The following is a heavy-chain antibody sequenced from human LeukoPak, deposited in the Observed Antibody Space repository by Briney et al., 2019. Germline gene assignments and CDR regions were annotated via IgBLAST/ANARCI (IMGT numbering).Heavy chain of an antibody. V-gene: IGHV3-11*01. Sequence: GGSLRLSCASSGFTFSDYYMSWIRQAPGKGLEWVSYISSSGSTIYYADSVKGRFTISRDNAKNSLYLQMNSLRAEDTALYYCARSALGYTFDYWGQGTLVTVSS. CDR1: GFTFSDYY. D-gene: IGHD2-2*02. CDR2: ISSSGSTI. J-gene: IGHJ4*02. CDR3: ARSALGYTFDY.